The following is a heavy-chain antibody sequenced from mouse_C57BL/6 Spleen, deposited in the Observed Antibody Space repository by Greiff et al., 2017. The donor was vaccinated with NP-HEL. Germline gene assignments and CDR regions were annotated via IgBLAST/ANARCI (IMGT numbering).Heavy chain of an antibody. CDR2: IHPNSGST. V-gene: IGHV1-64*01. D-gene: IGHD1-1*01. J-gene: IGHJ4*01. CDR1: GYTFTSYW. CDR3: ARANYYGSSFRYAMDY. Sequence: QVQLQQSGPELVKPGASVKISCKASGYTFTSYWMHWVKQRPGQGLEWIGMIHPNSGSTNYNEKFKSKATLTVDKSSSTAYMQLSSLTSEDSAVYYCARANYYGSSFRYAMDYWGQGTSVTVSS.